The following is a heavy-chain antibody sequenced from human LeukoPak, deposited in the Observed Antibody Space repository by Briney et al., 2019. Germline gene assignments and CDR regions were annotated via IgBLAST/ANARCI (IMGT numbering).Heavy chain of an antibody. CDR3: ARGPRRPSRPFDY. J-gene: IGHJ4*02. CDR1: GGSFSGYY. Sequence: PSETLSLTCAVYGGSFSGYYWSWIRQPPGKGLEWIGEINHSGSTNYNPSLKSRVTISVDTSKNQFSLKLSSVTAADTAVYYCARGPRRPSRPFDYWGQGTLVTVSS. D-gene: IGHD6-25*01. V-gene: IGHV4-34*01. CDR2: INHSGST.